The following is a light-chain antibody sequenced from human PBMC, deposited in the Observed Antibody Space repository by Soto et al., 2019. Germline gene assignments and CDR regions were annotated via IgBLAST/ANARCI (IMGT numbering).Light chain of an antibody. Sequence: QSALTQPASVSGSPGQSITISCTGTSSDVGGYSLVSWYQQHPGKAPKLMIYEGTKRPSGVSNRFSGSKSGNTASLTISGFQAEDEADYYCCSYAGSSTFVFGTGTKVTVL. V-gene: IGLV2-23*01. CDR3: CSYAGSSTFV. CDR1: SSDVGGYSL. CDR2: EGT. J-gene: IGLJ1*01.